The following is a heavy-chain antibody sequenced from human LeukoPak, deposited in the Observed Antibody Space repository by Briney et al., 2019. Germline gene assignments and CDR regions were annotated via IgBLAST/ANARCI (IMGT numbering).Heavy chain of an antibody. V-gene: IGHV7-4-1*02. CDR3: ARDTPRESSSWYSFLYYYYGMDV. D-gene: IGHD6-13*01. CDR2: INTSTGNP. CDR1: GYTFTSYA. Sequence: GASVKVSCKASGYTFTSYAMNWVRQAPGQGLEWMGWINTSTGNPTYAQGFTGRFVFSLDTSVSTAYLQISSLKAEDTAVYYCARDTPRESSSWYSFLYYYYGMDVWGQGTTVTVSS. J-gene: IGHJ6*02.